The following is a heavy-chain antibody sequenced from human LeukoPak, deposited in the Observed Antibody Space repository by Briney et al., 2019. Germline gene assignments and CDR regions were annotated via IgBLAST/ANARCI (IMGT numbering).Heavy chain of an antibody. CDR1: GFTFSSYW. CDR3: ARVEYTSSSGISYFDY. D-gene: IGHD6-6*01. V-gene: IGHV3-7*04. Sequence: GGSLSLSCAASGFTFSSYWMSWVRQAPGKGLEWVANIKQDGSKKYYVDSVKGRFTISRDNAKNSLYLQMNSLRAEDTAVYYCARVEYTSSSGISYFDYWGQGTLVTVSS. J-gene: IGHJ4*02. CDR2: IKQDGSKK.